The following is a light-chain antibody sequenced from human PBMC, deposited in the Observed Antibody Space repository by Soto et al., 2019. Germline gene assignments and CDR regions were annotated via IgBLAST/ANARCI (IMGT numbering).Light chain of an antibody. CDR1: QSVSSSY. CDR2: VAS. V-gene: IGKV3-20*01. CDR3: QQYGSSPIT. J-gene: IGKJ5*01. Sequence: EIVSTQSPGTPSLSPVERASLSCRASQSVSSSYLAWYQQKPGQAPRLLIYVASSRATGIPGRFSGSGSGTDFTLTISRREPEDFAVYYCQQYGSSPITCGQGTRLEI.